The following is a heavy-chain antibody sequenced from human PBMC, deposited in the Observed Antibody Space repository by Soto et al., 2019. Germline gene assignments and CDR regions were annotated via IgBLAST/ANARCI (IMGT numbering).Heavy chain of an antibody. J-gene: IGHJ5*02. CDR1: GGSISSGGYY. V-gene: IGHV4-31*03. CDR2: IYYSGST. CDR3: ARDYNGIYGDYANNRFDP. D-gene: IGHD4-17*01. Sequence: QVQLQESGPGLVKPSQTLSLTCTVSGGSISSGGYYWSWIRQHPGKGLEWIGYIYYSGSTYYNPSLKSRVTISVDTSKNQFSLKLSSVTAADTAVYYCARDYNGIYGDYANNRFDPWGQGTLVTVSS.